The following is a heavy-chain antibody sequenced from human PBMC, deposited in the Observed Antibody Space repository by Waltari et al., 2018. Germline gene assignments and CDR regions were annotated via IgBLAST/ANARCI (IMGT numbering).Heavy chain of an antibody. Sequence: QEQLVESGGGVVPPGQSLTLSCADSRFTFESYTLHWVRQAPGRGLQWVAVISSNGNTKYYADAVKGRFTISRDNSRNILHLQMNSLRPEDTAVYFCARVWRDFFYYSMDVWGQGTTVTVSS. CDR2: ISSNGNTK. CDR3: ARVWRDFFYYSMDV. J-gene: IGHJ6*03. V-gene: IGHV3-30*16. CDR1: RFTFESYT.